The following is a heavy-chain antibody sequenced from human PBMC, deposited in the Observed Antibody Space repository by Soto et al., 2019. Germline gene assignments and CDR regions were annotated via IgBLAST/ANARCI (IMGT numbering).Heavy chain of an antibody. CDR1: GFTFSTYA. CDR2: ISGSGGNT. D-gene: IGHD1-7*01. CDR3: AKDPTGTTRNFAY. V-gene: IGHV3-23*01. Sequence: GGSLRLSCAASGFTFSTYAMSWVRQAPGKGLEWVSAISGSGGNTYYADSVKGRFTISRDNSKNTLYLQMNSLRAEDTALYYCAKDPTGTTRNFAYWGQGTLVTVSS. J-gene: IGHJ4*02.